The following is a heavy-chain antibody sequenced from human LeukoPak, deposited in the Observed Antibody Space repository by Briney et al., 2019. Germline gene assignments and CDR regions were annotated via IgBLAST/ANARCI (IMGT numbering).Heavy chain of an antibody. D-gene: IGHD3-10*01. CDR2: INPHSGGT. Sequence: ASVKLSCKASGYTFTGYYTHWVRQAPGQGLEWMVWINPHSGGTNYAQKFQGRVTMTRDTSIHTAHMALSRLRSDDTAVYYCARVLYYYGSGRNDFDYWGRGTLVTVSS. CDR3: ARVLYYYGSGRNDFDY. V-gene: IGHV1-2*02. CDR1: GYTFTGYY. J-gene: IGHJ4*02.